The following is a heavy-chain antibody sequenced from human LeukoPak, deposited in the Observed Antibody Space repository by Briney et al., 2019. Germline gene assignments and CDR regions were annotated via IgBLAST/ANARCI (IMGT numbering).Heavy chain of an antibody. V-gene: IGHV3-30*09. Sequence: GGSLRLSCAASGFTFSSYDMHWVRQAPGKGLEWVAVISYDGSNKYYADPVKSRFAISRDNSKNTVYLQMNSLRVEDTAVYYCARANTPFADYWGQGTLVTVSS. J-gene: IGHJ4*02. CDR1: GFTFSSYD. CDR3: ARANTPFADY. D-gene: IGHD2-2*02. CDR2: ISYDGSNK.